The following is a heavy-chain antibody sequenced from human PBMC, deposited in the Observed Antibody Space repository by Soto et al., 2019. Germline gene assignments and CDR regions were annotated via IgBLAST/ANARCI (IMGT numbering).Heavy chain of an antibody. Sequence: ASVKVSCKASGYTFTSYAMHWVRQAPGQRLEWMGWINAGNGNTKYSQKFQGRVTITRDTSASTAYMELSSLRSEDTAVYYCAREPPRITMVRGGSSDYRGQGTLVSGSS. CDR1: GYTFTSYA. CDR3: AREPPRITMVRGGSSDY. CDR2: INAGNGNT. J-gene: IGHJ4*02. V-gene: IGHV1-3*01. D-gene: IGHD3-10*01.